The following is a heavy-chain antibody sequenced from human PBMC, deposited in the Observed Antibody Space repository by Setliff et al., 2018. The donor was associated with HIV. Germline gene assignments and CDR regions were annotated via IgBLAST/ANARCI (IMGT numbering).Heavy chain of an antibody. CDR1: GGSFSGYY. Sequence: SETLSLTCAVYGGSFSGYYWSWIRQPPEKGLEWIGEINHSGSTNYNPSLKSRVTISLETSKNQFSLKLTSVTAADTAVYYCARYSPRGYTLTGPYWGQGTLVTVSS. CDR2: INHSGST. J-gene: IGHJ4*02. D-gene: IGHD6-25*01. V-gene: IGHV4-34*01. CDR3: ARYSPRGYTLTGPY.